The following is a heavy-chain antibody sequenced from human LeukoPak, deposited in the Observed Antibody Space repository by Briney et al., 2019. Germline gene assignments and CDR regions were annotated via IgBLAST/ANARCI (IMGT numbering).Heavy chain of an antibody. CDR3: ARVNSGYDYSFFDY. CDR2: ISYDGSNK. Sequence: TGGSLRLSCAASGFTFSSYGMHWVRQAPGKGPEWVAVISYDGSNKYYADSVKGRFTISRDNAKNSLYLQMNSLRAEDTAVYYCARVNSGYDYSFFDYWGQGTLVTVSS. CDR1: GFTFSSYG. D-gene: IGHD5-12*01. J-gene: IGHJ4*02. V-gene: IGHV3-30*03.